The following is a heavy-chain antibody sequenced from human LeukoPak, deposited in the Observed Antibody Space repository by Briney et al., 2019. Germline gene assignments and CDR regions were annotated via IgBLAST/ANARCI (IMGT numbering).Heavy chain of an antibody. J-gene: IGHJ4*02. D-gene: IGHD6-19*01. CDR3: ARDFTIAVAGTGVERHFDY. CDR2: ISAYNGNT. CDR1: GYTFTSYG. Sequence: ASVKVSCKASGYTFTSYGISWVRQAPGQGLEWMGWISAYNGNTNYAQNLQGRVTMTTDTSTSTAYMELWSLRSDDTAVYYCARDFTIAVAGTGVERHFDYWGQGTLVTVSS. V-gene: IGHV1-18*01.